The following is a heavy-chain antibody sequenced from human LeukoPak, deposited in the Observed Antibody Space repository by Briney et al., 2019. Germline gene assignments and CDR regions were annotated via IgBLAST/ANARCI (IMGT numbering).Heavy chain of an antibody. J-gene: IGHJ4*02. D-gene: IGHD3-22*01. Sequence: GALRLSCTASGFTFGNYPLSWFRQAPGKGLEWLAFIRSKTYRGTTEYAASVKGRFTISRDDSKSIAYLKMNSLKTEDTAVYYCARANSFDSSGYYFDYWGQGTLVTVSS. CDR2: IRSKTYRGTT. CDR1: GFTFGNYP. V-gene: IGHV3-49*03. CDR3: ARANSFDSSGYYFDY.